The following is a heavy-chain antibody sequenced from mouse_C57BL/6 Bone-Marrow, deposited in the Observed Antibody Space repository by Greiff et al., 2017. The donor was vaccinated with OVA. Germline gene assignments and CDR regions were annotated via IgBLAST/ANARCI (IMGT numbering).Heavy chain of an antibody. V-gene: IGHV1-18*01. J-gene: IGHJ3*01. D-gene: IGHD2-4*01. CDR1: GYTFTDYN. CDR2: INPNNGGT. Sequence: VQLKESGPELVKPGASVKIPCKASGYTFTDYNMDWVKQSHGKSLEWIGDINPNNGGTIYNQKFKGKATLTVDKSSSTAYMELRSLTSEDTAVYYCARERDDYDGFAYWGQGTLVTVSA. CDR3: ARERDDYDGFAY.